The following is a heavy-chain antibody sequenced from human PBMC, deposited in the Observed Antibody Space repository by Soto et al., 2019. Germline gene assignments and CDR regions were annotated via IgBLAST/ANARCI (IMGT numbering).Heavy chain of an antibody. V-gene: IGHV1-18*01. CDR3: AREYCRGGSCYGVDY. Sequence: VQLVQSGAEVKTPGASVKVSCKASGYNFHSFGISWVRQAPGQGLEWMGWSSADSRNTKYAQKFQGRVTMTIDTSTTTAYMELRSLRSDDTAVYYCAREYCRGGSCYGVDYWGQGTLVTVSS. CDR1: GYNFHSFG. J-gene: IGHJ4*02. CDR2: SSADSRNT. D-gene: IGHD2-15*01.